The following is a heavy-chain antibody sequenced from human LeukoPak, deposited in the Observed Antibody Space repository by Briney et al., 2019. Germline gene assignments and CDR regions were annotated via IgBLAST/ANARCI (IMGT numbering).Heavy chain of an antibody. V-gene: IGHV3-23*01. CDR1: GFTFSSYA. D-gene: IGHD4-23*01. J-gene: IGHJ4*02. CDR2: ISGSGGST. CDR3: AKDPEVTRPYYFDY. Sequence: QTGGSLRLSCAASGFTFSSYAMSWVRQAPGKGLEWVSAISGSGGSTYYADSVKGRFTISRDNSKNTLYLQMNSLRVEDTAVYYCAKDPEVTRPYYFDYWGQGTLVTVSS.